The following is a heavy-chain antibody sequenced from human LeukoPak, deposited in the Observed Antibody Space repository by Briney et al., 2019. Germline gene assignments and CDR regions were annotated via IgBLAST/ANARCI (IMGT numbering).Heavy chain of an antibody. CDR2: ISGGGGGT. J-gene: IGHJ5*02. CDR3: AKDSSTWTGGWFDP. V-gene: IGHV3-23*01. CDR1: GFTFSTYA. Sequence: PGESLRLSCAASGFTFSTYAMNWVRQAPGKGLEWVSVISGGGGGTYYADSVKGRFTISRDNSKNTLYLQMNTLRAEDTAVYYCAKDSSTWTGGWFDPWGQGTLVIVSS. D-gene: IGHD6-13*01.